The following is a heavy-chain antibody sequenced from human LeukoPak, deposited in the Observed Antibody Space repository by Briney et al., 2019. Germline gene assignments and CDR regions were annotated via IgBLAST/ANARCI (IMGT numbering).Heavy chain of an antibody. D-gene: IGHD5-24*01. CDR1: GLTFTRFA. CDR2: IRSKTDGGTT. J-gene: IGHJ4*02. Sequence: GGSLGLSCAASGLTFTRFAMSWVRQAPGKGLEWVGRIRSKTDGGTTDYAAPVKGRFTISRDDSKTTLFLQMDSLKTEDTAVYHCTTDTAGYNTFDFWGQGTLVTVSS. V-gene: IGHV3-15*01. CDR3: TTDTAGYNTFDF.